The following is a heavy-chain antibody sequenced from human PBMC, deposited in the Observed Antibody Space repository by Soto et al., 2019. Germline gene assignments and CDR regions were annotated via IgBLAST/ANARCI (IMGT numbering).Heavy chain of an antibody. CDR1: GVTFISYA. Sequence: GGSLRLSCAASGVTFISYAMSWVRQATGKGLEWVSAISGSGGSTYYADSVKGRFTISRDNSKNTLYLQMNSLRAEDTAVYYCAKDQGYYDFWSGYNFDYWGQGTLVTVSS. CDR2: ISGSGGST. J-gene: IGHJ4*02. CDR3: AKDQGYYDFWSGYNFDY. D-gene: IGHD3-3*01. V-gene: IGHV3-23*01.